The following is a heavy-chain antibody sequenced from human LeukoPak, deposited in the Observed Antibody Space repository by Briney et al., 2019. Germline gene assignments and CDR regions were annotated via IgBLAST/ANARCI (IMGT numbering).Heavy chain of an antibody. V-gene: IGHV3-66*01. D-gene: IGHD3-3*01. Sequence: QTGGSLRLSCAASGFNVSTNYMSWVRQAPGRGLEWVSTIYSGERTDYPDSVKDRFTISRDKTMNTLYLQMSSLRVEDTAVYYCARDLRKQGFWSWGQGTLVTVSS. CDR3: ARDLRKQGFWS. CDR2: IYSGERT. J-gene: IGHJ4*02. CDR1: GFNVSTNY.